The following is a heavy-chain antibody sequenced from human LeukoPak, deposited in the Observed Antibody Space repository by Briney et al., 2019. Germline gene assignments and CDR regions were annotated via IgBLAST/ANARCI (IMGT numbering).Heavy chain of an antibody. CDR2: IYYSGGT. Sequence: SETLSLTCTVSGGSISSYYWSWIRQPPGKGLEWIGYIYYSGGTNYNPSLKSRVTISVDTSKNQFSLKLSSVTAADAAVYYCARGGAANWGSYFDYWGQGTLVTVSS. J-gene: IGHJ4*02. CDR1: GGSISSYY. D-gene: IGHD7-27*01. CDR3: ARGGAANWGSYFDY. V-gene: IGHV4-59*01.